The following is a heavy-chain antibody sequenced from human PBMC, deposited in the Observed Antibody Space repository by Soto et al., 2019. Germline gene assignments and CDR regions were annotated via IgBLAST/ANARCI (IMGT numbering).Heavy chain of an antibody. V-gene: IGHV3-66*01. CDR1: GFTVTKFY. CDR2: IYSTGVT. Sequence: EVQVVESGGGLVQPGGSLRLSCAASGFTVTKFYITWVRQAPGKGLEWVSVIYSTGVTDSADSVKGRFSISRDNSKNTVYLKMSSLGADDPAVYYCARYGDGFYGMDVWGQGTTVTVSS. CDR3: ARYGDGFYGMDV. D-gene: IGHD4-17*01. J-gene: IGHJ6*02.